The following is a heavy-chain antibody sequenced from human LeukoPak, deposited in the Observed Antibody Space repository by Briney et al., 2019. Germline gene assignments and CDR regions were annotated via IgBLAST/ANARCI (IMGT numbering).Heavy chain of an antibody. CDR3: ARVSGHSGSP. CDR2: ISGSGGNT. Sequence: GGSLRLSCAGSGFTFSSYALTWVRQAPGKGLEWVSAISGSGGNTYYADSVKGRFTISRDNSKNSLYLQMNSLRGEDTAVYYCARVSGHSGSPWGQGTLVTVAS. D-gene: IGHD5-12*01. CDR1: GFTFSSYA. V-gene: IGHV3-23*01. J-gene: IGHJ5*02.